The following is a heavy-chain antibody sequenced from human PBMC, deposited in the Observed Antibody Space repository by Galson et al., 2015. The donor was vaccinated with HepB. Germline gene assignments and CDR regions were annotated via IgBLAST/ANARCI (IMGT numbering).Heavy chain of an antibody. CDR1: GFTFSNYA. V-gene: IGHV3-30-3*02. CDR3: ASLETRGMTTMPFDY. Sequence: SLRLSCAASGFTFSNYAFHWVRQAPGKGLEWVALISYDGINKYYADSLKGRFTISRDKSKNTLFLQMNNMRGEDTALYYCASLETRGMTTMPFDYWGQ. CDR2: ISYDGINK. D-gene: IGHD5-24*01. J-gene: IGHJ4*02.